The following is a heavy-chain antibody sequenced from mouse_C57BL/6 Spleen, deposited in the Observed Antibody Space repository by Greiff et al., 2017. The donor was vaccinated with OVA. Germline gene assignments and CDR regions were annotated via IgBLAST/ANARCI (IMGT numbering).Heavy chain of an antibody. J-gene: IGHJ4*01. Sequence: EVQLQQSGPELVKPGASVKISCKASGYTFTDYYMNWVKQSHGKSLEWIGDINPNNGGTSYNQKFKGKATLPVDKSSSTAYMELRSLTSEDSAVYYCARWGYYGSSYYAMDYWGQGTSVTFSS. CDR3: ARWGYYGSSYYAMDY. CDR1: GYTFTDYY. CDR2: INPNNGGT. D-gene: IGHD1-1*01. V-gene: IGHV1-26*01.